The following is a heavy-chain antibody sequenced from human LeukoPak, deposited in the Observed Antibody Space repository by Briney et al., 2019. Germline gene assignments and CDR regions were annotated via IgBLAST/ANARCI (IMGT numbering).Heavy chain of an antibody. V-gene: IGHV3-30*18. CDR1: GFTFSMYA. J-gene: IGHJ4*02. CDR2: ISHDGTNK. Sequence: TGGSLRLSCAASGFTFSMYAIHWVRQVPGKGLEWMSFISHDGTNKNYADSVKGRFSISRENAKNTLYLQMNSLRAEDTAIYYCAKDRSPYCSGGDCTGVGYWGQGTLVTVSS. CDR3: AKDRSPYCSGGDCTGVGY. D-gene: IGHD2-15*01.